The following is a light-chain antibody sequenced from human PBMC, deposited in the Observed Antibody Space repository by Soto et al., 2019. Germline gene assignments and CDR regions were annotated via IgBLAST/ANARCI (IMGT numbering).Light chain of an antibody. CDR3: QKFNNYPLT. Sequence: DIHFTQSPSFLSASVGDRVTITCRASQGISSYLAWYQQKPGKAPRLLIDSASTLQSGVPSRFSGRRSGTEFTLTISGLQPEDVATYYCQKFNNYPLTFGPGTKVAI. J-gene: IGKJ3*01. CDR1: QGISSY. V-gene: IGKV1-9*01. CDR2: SAS.